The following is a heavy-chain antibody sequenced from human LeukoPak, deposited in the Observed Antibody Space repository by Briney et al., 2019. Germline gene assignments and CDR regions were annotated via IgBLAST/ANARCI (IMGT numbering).Heavy chain of an antibody. CDR2: ISGSGGGT. D-gene: IGHD3-10*01. V-gene: IGHV3-23*01. CDR1: GFTFSSYA. J-gene: IGHJ4*02. CDR3: AKPDMVRGVIMWVADY. Sequence: GGSLRLSCAASGFTFSSYAMSWVRQAPGKGLEWVSAISGSGGGTYYADSVKGRFTISRDNSKNTLYLQMNSLRAEDTAVYYCAKPDMVRGVIMWVADYWGQGTLVTVSS.